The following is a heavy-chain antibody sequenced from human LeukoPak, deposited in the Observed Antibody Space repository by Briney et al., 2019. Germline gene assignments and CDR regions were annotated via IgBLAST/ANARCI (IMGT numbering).Heavy chain of an antibody. Sequence: SVKVSCKASGGTFSSYAISWVRQAPGQGLEWMGRIIPIFGTANYAQKFQGRVTITTDESTSTAYMELSSLRSEDTAVYYCARLNYYDSSMPGCWGQGTLVTVSS. V-gene: IGHV1-69*05. CDR1: GGTFSSYA. CDR2: IIPIFGTA. CDR3: ARLNYYDSSMPGC. D-gene: IGHD3-22*01. J-gene: IGHJ4*02.